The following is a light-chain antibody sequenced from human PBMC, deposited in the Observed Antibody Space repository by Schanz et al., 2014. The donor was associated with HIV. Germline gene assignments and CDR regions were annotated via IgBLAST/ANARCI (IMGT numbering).Light chain of an antibody. Sequence: EIVMTQSPATLAVSPGERATLSCRASQSVSSSYFAWYQQKPGQAPRLLIYGASSRATGIPDRFSGSGSGADFTLTISRLEPEDFAVYFCQQYGNSPRTFGQGTKLEIK. J-gene: IGKJ2*02. CDR1: QSVSSSY. CDR3: QQYGNSPRT. CDR2: GAS. V-gene: IGKV3-20*01.